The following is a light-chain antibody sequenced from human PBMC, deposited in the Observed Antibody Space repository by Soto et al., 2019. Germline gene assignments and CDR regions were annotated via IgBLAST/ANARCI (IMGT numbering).Light chain of an antibody. CDR3: QQDNSFPLT. V-gene: IGKV1-5*01. CDR2: EAA. CDR1: QSIYKW. J-gene: IGKJ4*01. Sequence: DIQMTQSPSTLSASIGDTVTISCRASQSIYKWLAWYQQKPQKAPKVLIFEAAGLESGVSSRFRGSGSGTEFTLTISGLQPDDLAPYYCQQDNSFPLTFGGGTTVEL.